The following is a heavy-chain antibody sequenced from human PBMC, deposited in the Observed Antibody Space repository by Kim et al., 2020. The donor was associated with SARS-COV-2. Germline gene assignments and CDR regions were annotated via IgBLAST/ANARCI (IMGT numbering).Heavy chain of an antibody. Sequence: PSVKVSCKASGGTFRTYAISWVRQAPGQGLEWMGGIIPIFGTANYAQKFQGRVTITADESTNTAYMELSSLRSEDTAVYYCAREEVPYYGDYGSFDYWGQGTLVTVSS. CDR3: AREEVPYYGDYGSFDY. CDR1: GGTFRTYA. D-gene: IGHD4-17*01. V-gene: IGHV1-69*13. J-gene: IGHJ4*02. CDR2: IIPIFGTA.